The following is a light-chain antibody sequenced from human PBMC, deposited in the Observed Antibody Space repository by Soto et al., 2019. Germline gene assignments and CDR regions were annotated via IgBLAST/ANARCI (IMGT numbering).Light chain of an antibody. V-gene: IGKV3-20*01. CDR3: QQYGTSPRT. CDR2: GAS. CDR1: QSVSSSN. Sequence: EIVLTRSPGTLSLSPGERATLSCRASQSVSSSNLAWYQQKPGQAPRLLIYGASSRATGIPDRFSGSGSGTDFTLTISRLEPEDFVVYYCQQYGTSPRTFGQGTKVEIK. J-gene: IGKJ1*01.